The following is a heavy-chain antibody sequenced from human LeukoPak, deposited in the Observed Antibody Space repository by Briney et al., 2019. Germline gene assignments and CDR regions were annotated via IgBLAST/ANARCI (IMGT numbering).Heavy chain of an antibody. CDR3: ARVSGHQYYFDY. CDR1: GYTFTGYY. D-gene: IGHD2-2*01. J-gene: IGHJ4*02. CDR2: ISAYNGNT. V-gene: IGHV1-2*02. Sequence: ASVKVSCKASGYTFTGYYMHWVRQAPGQGLEWMGWISAYNGNTNYAQKFQGRVTMTRDMSTSTVYMELSSLRSEDTAVYYCARVSGHQYYFDYWGQGTLVTVSS.